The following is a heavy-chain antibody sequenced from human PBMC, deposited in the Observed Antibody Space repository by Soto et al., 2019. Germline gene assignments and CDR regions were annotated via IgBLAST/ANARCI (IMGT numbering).Heavy chain of an antibody. D-gene: IGHD2-2*01. CDR2: IYPGDSDT. CDR3: ASFLGCSSTSCYDAFDI. J-gene: IGHJ3*02. CDR1: GYSFTSYW. Sequence: GESLKISCQGSGYSFTSYWIGWVRQMPGKGLEWMGIIYPGDSDTRYSPSFQGQVTISADKSISTAYLQWSSLKASDTAMYYCASFLGCSSTSCYDAFDIWGQGTMVTVSS. V-gene: IGHV5-51*01.